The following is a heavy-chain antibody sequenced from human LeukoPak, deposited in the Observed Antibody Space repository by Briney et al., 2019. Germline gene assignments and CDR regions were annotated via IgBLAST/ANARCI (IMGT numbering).Heavy chain of an antibody. CDR2: LNPNTGAT. CDR3: TIEASVLGTWYSVARVAS. V-gene: IGHV1-2*02. J-gene: IGHJ4*02. D-gene: IGHD2-15*01. Sequence: ASVKVSCKASVCTFNQHYLHWVRQAPGQGLEWMGWLNPNTGATNYAQNFQGRVTITGDTSIATTYMEVRSLMPDDRVLQYGTIEASVLGTWYSVARVASWGPGTLVMVSS. CDR1: VCTFNQHY.